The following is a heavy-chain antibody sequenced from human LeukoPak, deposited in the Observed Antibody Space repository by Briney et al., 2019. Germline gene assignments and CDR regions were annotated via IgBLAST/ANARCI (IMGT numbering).Heavy chain of an antibody. CDR3: ARLSDYDVDTSHYMDI. Sequence: SETLSRSCTVSGGSISSGSYYWSWIRQAAGKGLEWIGRIYTSGSTNYNPSLKSRVAISVDTSKNQFSLKLTSVLAADTADYFCARLSDYDVDTSHYMDIWGKGTTVTVSS. V-gene: IGHV4-61*02. J-gene: IGHJ6*03. D-gene: IGHD3-22*01. CDR1: GGSISSGSYY. CDR2: IYTSGST.